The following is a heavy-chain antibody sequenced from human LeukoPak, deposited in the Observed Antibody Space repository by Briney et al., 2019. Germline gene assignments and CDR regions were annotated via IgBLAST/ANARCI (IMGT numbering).Heavy chain of an antibody. V-gene: IGHV3-7*01. Sequence: GGSLRLSCAASGFTFSSYGIHWVRQAPVKGLEWVANIKWDGIETYYVDSVKGRFAISRNNAKNSLYLQMNNLRDEDTAVYYCAKNHVTVPNGDWFGPWGQGTLVTVSS. J-gene: IGHJ5*02. CDR1: GFTFSSYG. CDR2: IKWDGIET. D-gene: IGHD4-11*01. CDR3: AKNHVTVPNGDWFGP.